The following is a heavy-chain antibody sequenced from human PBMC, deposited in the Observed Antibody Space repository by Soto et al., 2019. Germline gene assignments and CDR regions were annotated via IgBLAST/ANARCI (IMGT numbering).Heavy chain of an antibody. J-gene: IGHJ4*02. Sequence: QVHLVQSGAEVKQPGASVKVSCKASGYTFSTYGITWVRQAPGQGLECMGWISAYNGNTNYAQKFQGRVTMTTDTSTSTAYMELRSLRSDDTTVYYCARFLYYFDNWGQGTLVTVSS. CDR1: GYTFSTYG. D-gene: IGHD3-3*01. CDR2: ISAYNGNT. V-gene: IGHV1-18*01. CDR3: ARFLYYFDN.